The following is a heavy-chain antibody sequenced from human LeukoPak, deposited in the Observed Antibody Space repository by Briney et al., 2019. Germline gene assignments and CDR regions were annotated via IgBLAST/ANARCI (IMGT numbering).Heavy chain of an antibody. CDR3: AKGLRDIVVVVAATNGYGMDV. CDR2: ISCSGGSL. J-gene: IGHJ6*02. V-gene: IGHV3-23*01. CDR1: GFTFSSYA. D-gene: IGHD2-15*01. Sequence: GGSLRLSCAASGFTFSSYAMSWVRQAPGKGLEGGSAISCSGGSLYYADPVKGRFTISRDNSKNTLYLQMNSLRAEDTAVYYCAKGLRDIVVVVAATNGYGMDVWGQGTTVTVSS.